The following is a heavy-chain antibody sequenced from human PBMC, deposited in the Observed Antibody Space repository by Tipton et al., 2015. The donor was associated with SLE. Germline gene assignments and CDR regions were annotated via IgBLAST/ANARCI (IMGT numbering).Heavy chain of an antibody. CDR3: ARLYSGLDY. J-gene: IGHJ4*02. CDR1: GGSINNSY. D-gene: IGHD1-26*01. Sequence: TLSLTCTVSGGSINNSYWSWIRQPPGKGLECIGYFCTSGSTNYNPSLKSRVTISVDTSKNQFSLKVSSVTAADTAVYYCARLYSGLDYWGQGTLVTVSS. CDR2: FCTSGST. V-gene: IGHV4-59*01.